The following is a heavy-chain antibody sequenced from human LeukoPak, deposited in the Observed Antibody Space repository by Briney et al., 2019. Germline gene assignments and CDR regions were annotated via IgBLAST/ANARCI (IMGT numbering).Heavy chain of an antibody. CDR1: GYSFATFH. V-gene: IGHV1-8*03. J-gene: IGHJ3*01. D-gene: IGHD3/OR15-3a*01. CDR2: VNPDTGNT. CDR3: ARRGLVAGVYDLVYGFDL. Sequence: ASVKVSCKAAGYSFATFHINWVRQAPGQGPEWMGWVNPDTGNTGFAQKFQGRVTITQNSSVTTVYMELSSLTSEDTAVYYCARRGLVAGVYDLVYGFDLWGQGTMVTVSS.